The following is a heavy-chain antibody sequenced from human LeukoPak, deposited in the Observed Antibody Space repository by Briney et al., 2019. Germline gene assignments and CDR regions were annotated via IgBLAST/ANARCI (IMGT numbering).Heavy chain of an antibody. CDR2: IYHSGST. V-gene: IGHV4-30-2*01. J-gene: IGHJ3*02. CDR3: AREAPGRGVLDAFDI. D-gene: IGHD3-10*01. Sequence: SQTLSLTCTVSGGSISSGGYYWSWIRQPPGKGLEWIGYIYHSGSTYYNPSLKSRVTISVDRSKNQFSLKLSSVTAADTAVYYCAREAPGRGVLDAFDIWGQGTMVTVSS. CDR1: GGSISSGGYY.